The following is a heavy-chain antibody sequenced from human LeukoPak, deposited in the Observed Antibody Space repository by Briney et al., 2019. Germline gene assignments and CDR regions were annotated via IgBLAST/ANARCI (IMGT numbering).Heavy chain of an antibody. CDR3: ARSPDIVVVPAAYYDY. D-gene: IGHD2-2*01. CDR1: GFTFINYW. CDR2: IKQDGSEK. V-gene: IGHV3-7*01. J-gene: IGHJ4*02. Sequence: PGGSLRLSCAASGFTFINYWMSWVRQAPGKGLEWVANIKQDGSEKYYVDSVKGRFTISRDNAKNSLYLQMNSLRAEDTAVYYCARSPDIVVVPAAYYDYWGQGTLVTVSS.